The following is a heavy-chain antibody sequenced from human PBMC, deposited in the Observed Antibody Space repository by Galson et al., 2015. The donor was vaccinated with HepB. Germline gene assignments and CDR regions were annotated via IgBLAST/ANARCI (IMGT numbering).Heavy chain of an antibody. CDR1: GFSLSTSGVG. CDR3: AHTTPHHDFWSGYSRAQGNWFDP. D-gene: IGHD3-3*01. J-gene: IGHJ5*02. CDR2: IYWDDDK. Sequence: PALVKPTQTLTLTCTFSGFSLSTSGVGVGWIRQPPGKALEWLALIYWDDDKRYSPSLKSRLTITKDTSKNQVVFTMTNMDPVDTATYYCAHTTPHHDFWSGYSRAQGNWFDPWGQGTLVTVSS. V-gene: IGHV2-5*02.